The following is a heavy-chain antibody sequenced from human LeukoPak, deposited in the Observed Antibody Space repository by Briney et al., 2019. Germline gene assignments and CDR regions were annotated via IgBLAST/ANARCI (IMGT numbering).Heavy chain of an antibody. Sequence: GGSLGLSCAASGFTFSSYNMNWVRQAPGKGLEWVSYISTSSSTIYYADSVKGRFTISRDDAKNSLYLQMNSLRDEDTAVYYCARGSYYDILTGYYMYYYGMDVWGQGTTVTVSS. V-gene: IGHV3-48*02. CDR2: ISTSSSTI. CDR1: GFTFSSYN. D-gene: IGHD3-9*01. CDR3: ARGSYYDILTGYYMYYYGMDV. J-gene: IGHJ6*02.